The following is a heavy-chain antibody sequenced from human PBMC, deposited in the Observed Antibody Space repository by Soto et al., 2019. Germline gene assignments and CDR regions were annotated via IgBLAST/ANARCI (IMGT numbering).Heavy chain of an antibody. V-gene: IGHV3-33*01. CDR2: IWYDGSNK. CDR1: GFTFSSYG. Sequence: GGSLRLSCAASGFTFSSYGMHWVRQAPGKGLEWVAVIWYDGSNKYYADSVKGRFTISRDNSKNTLYLQMNSLRAEDTAVYYCARDRGRTGTTYYYYYGMDVWGQGTTVTVYS. J-gene: IGHJ6*02. D-gene: IGHD1-1*01. CDR3: ARDRGRTGTTYYYYYGMDV.